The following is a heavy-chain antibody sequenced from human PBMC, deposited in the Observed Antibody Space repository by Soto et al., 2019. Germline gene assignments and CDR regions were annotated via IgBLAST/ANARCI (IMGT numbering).Heavy chain of an antibody. CDR1: GGTFSSYA. V-gene: IGHV1-69*01. Sequence: QVQLVQSGAEVKKPGSSVKVSCKASGGTFSSYAISWVRQAPGQGLEWMGGIIPIFGTANYAQKFQGRVTITADESTSTAYMELSSLRSEDTAVYHCARDVPYFGVVIKRFDYWGQGTLVTVSS. J-gene: IGHJ4*02. D-gene: IGHD3-3*01. CDR3: ARDVPYFGVVIKRFDY. CDR2: IIPIFGTA.